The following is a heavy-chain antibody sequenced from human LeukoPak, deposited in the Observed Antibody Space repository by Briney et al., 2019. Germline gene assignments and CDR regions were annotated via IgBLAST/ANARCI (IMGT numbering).Heavy chain of an antibody. CDR3: ARGDPHADL. J-gene: IGHJ5*02. Sequence: GESLRLSCAASGFDLSTYEMNWVRQAPGKGLEWIADITISGHTKNYADSVKGRFTISRDNARTSLHLQMNSLRVEDTGVYYCARGDPHADLWGQGTLVTVSS. CDR1: GFDLSTYE. CDR2: ITISGHTK. V-gene: IGHV3-48*03.